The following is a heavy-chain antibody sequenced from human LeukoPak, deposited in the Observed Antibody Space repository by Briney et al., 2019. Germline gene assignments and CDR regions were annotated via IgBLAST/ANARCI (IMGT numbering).Heavy chain of an antibody. V-gene: IGHV2-5*02. CDR3: AHRRGGYNWNHGDFDY. CDR1: GFSLSTSGVG. D-gene: IGHD1-14*01. CDR2: IYWDDDK. Sequence: SGPTLVNPIETLTLTCTFSGFSLSTSGVGVGWIRQPPGKALEWLALIYWDDDKRYSPSLKSRVTITKVTSTNQVILAMTNMDPVDTGTYYCAHRRGGYNWNHGDFDYWGQGTLVTVSS. J-gene: IGHJ4*02.